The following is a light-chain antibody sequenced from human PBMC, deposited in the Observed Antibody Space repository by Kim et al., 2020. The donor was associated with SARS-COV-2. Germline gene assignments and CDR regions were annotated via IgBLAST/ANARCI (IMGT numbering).Light chain of an antibody. CDR2: RDS. V-gene: IGLV3-9*01. CDR3: QVWDSSTGV. CDR1: NIGSKN. J-gene: IGLJ3*02. Sequence: SVALGQTARITCGGNNIGSKNVHWYQQKPGQAPVLVIYRDSNRPSGIPERFSGSNSGNTATLPISRAQAGDEADYYCQVWDSSTGVFGGGTQLTVL.